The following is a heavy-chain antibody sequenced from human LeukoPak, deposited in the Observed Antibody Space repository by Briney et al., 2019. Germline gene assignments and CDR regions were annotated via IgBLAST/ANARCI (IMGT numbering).Heavy chain of an antibody. CDR1: GFSLSTSGLG. Sequence: KESGPTLVKPTQTLTLTCSFSGFSLSTSGLGVGWFRQPPGKALEWLALIYWDDDKDYSPSLKSRLTITKDTSKNQVVLTMTNMDPGDTSTLYSAPVVTPAPVFGAFDICGQGTKVTVSS. J-gene: IGHJ3*02. V-gene: IGHV2-5*02. D-gene: IGHD4-23*01. CDR3: APVVTPAPVFGAFDI. CDR2: IYWDDDK.